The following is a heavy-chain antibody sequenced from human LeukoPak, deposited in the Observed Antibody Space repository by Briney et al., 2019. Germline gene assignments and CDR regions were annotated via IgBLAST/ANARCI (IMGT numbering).Heavy chain of an antibody. Sequence: SETLSLTCTVSGGSISSSSYYWGWIRQPPGKGLEWIGSIYYSGSTNYNPSLKSRVTISVDTSKNQFSLKLSSVTAADTAVYYCARDLKSSSSWYPVAFDIWGQGTMVTVSS. CDR3: ARDLKSSSSWYPVAFDI. V-gene: IGHV4-39*07. CDR1: GGSISSSSYY. J-gene: IGHJ3*02. CDR2: IYYSGST. D-gene: IGHD6-13*01.